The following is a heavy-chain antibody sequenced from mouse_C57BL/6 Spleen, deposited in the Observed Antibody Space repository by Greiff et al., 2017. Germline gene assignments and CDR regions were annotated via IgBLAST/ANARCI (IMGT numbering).Heavy chain of an antibody. Sequence: QVQLQQSGAELVKPGASVKISCTASGYAFSSYWMNWVKQRPGKGLEWIGQLSPGDGATNYNGKFKGKATLTADKSSSTAYMQLSSLTSEDSAVYFCSRRDVYYWYFDVWGTGTTVTVSS. CDR1: GYAFSSYW. CDR2: LSPGDGAT. CDR3: SRRDVYYWYFDV. V-gene: IGHV1-80*01. J-gene: IGHJ1*03. D-gene: IGHD2-3*01.